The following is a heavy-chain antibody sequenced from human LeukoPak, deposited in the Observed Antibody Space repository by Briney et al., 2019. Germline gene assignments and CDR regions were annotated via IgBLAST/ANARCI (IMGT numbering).Heavy chain of an antibody. CDR1: GFTFSSYT. Sequence: TGGSLRLSCAASGFTFSSYTMNWVRQAPGKGLEWVSLISSSSSYIFYADSVKGRFTISRDNAKKSLYLQMNSLRAEDTAVYYCARDYDSGTSYFDYWGQGTLVTVSS. CDR2: ISSSSSYI. D-gene: IGHD3-10*01. CDR3: ARDYDSGTSYFDY. V-gene: IGHV3-21*01. J-gene: IGHJ4*02.